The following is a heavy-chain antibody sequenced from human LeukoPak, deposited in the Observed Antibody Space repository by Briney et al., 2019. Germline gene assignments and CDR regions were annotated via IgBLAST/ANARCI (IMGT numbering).Heavy chain of an antibody. CDR1: GFTFSNYF. J-gene: IGHJ4*02. V-gene: IGHV3-7*03. D-gene: IGHD2-2*01. CDR3: ARAYLIDY. CDR2: INQDGSGN. Sequence: GGSMRLSCEASGFTFSNYFMTWVRQAPGKGLEWVANINQDGSGNYYVDSVKGRFTISRDNARNSLYLQMNSLRAEDTAVYYCARAYLIDYWGQGTLVTVSS.